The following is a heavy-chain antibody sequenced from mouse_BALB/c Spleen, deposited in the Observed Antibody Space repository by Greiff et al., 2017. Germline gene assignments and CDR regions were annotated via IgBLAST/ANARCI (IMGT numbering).Heavy chain of an antibody. V-gene: IGHV3-2*02. CDR3: ARRRGTGYFDY. D-gene: IGHD3-3*01. Sequence: EVHLVESGPGLVKPSQSLSLTCTVTGYSITSDYAWNWIRQFPGNKLEWMGYISYSGSTSYNPSLKSRISITRDTSKNQFILQLNSVTTEDTATYYCARRRGTGYFDYWGQGTTLTVSS. J-gene: IGHJ2*01. CDR1: GYSITSDYA. CDR2: ISYSGST.